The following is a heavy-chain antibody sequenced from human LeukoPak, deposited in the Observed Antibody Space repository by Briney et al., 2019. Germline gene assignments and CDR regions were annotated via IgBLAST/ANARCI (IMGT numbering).Heavy chain of an antibody. CDR3: ARDRGDYYDSSGYPTGDY. CDR1: GGTFSSYA. D-gene: IGHD3-22*01. J-gene: IGHJ4*02. CDR2: IIPIFGTA. Sequence: ASVKVSCKASGGTFSSYAISWVRQAPGQGLEWMGGIIPIFGTANYAQKFQGRVTMTRDTSTSAVYMELSSLRSEDTAVYYCARDRGDYYDSSGYPTGDYWGQGTLVTVSS. V-gene: IGHV1-69*05.